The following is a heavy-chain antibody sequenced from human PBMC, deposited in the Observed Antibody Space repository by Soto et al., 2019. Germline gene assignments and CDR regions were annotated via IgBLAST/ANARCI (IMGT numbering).Heavy chain of an antibody. CDR2: INPNSVGT. V-gene: IGHV1-2*06. Sequence: ASVKVSCKTSAYTFTAYHMHWVRQAPGQGLEWMGRINPNSVGTIYAQKLQGKDTLTTDTYISTAYMELRGLRVDDTAVYYCARDFSPAEENWNDAYNWFDPWGQGTPVTVSS. D-gene: IGHD1-1*01. CDR1: AYTFTAYH. CDR3: ARDFSPAEENWNDAYNWFDP. J-gene: IGHJ5*02.